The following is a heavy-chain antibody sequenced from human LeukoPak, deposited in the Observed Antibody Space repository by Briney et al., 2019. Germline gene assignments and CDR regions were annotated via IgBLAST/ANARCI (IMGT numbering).Heavy chain of an antibody. V-gene: IGHV1-69*04. CDR1: GYTFTSRD. CDR2: IIPILGVA. J-gene: IGHJ6*02. CDR3: ARDKNSGAAIIYYYGMDV. Sequence: ASVKVSCKASGYTFTSRDINWVRQAPGQGLEWMGRIIPILGVANYAQKFQGRVTITANKSTSTAYMELSSLRSEDTAVYYCARDKNSGAAIIYYYGMDVWGQGTTVTVSS. D-gene: IGHD5-12*01.